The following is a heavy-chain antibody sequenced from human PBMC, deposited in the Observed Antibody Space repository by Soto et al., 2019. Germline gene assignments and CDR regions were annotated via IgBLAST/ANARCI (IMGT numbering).Heavy chain of an antibody. D-gene: IGHD4-4*01. CDR1: GFTFNNYV. Sequence: VQLLDSGGGLVQPGGSLRLSCAASGFTFNNYVISWVRQAPGKGLEWVSGLSSSGGSTDDADSVKGRFAISRDNSKNTMYLQMNSLRAEDTAVYYCAKCEFSVGPNSLHYFDYWGQGTLVAVSS. CDR2: LSSSGGST. CDR3: AKCEFSVGPNSLHYFDY. J-gene: IGHJ4*02. V-gene: IGHV3-23*01.